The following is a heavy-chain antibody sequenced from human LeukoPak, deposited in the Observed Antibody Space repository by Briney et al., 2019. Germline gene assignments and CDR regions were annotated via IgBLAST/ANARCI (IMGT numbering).Heavy chain of an antibody. Sequence: SETLSLTCAVYGGSFSGYYWSWIRQPPGKGLEWIGEINRSGSTNYNPSLKSRVTISVDTSKNQFSLKLSSMTAADTAVYYCARVPYYDILTGYYKRTAFDYWGQGTLVTVSS. CDR1: GGSFSGYY. J-gene: IGHJ4*02. CDR3: ARVPYYDILTGYYKRTAFDY. V-gene: IGHV4-34*01. CDR2: INRSGST. D-gene: IGHD3-9*01.